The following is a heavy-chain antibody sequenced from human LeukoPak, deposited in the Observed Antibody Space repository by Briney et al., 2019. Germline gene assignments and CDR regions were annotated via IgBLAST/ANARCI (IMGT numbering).Heavy chain of an antibody. V-gene: IGHV3-21*01. CDR1: GFTFSSFS. CDR2: ISSSTYI. Sequence: GGSLRLSCAASGFTFSSFSMNWVRQAPGKGLEWVSSISSSTYIYYADSVKGRFTISRDYAKNSLYLQMNSLRAEDTAVYYCARDRYCSSTTCYDNFDYWGQGTLVTVSS. CDR3: ARDRYCSSTTCYDNFDY. J-gene: IGHJ4*02. D-gene: IGHD2-2*01.